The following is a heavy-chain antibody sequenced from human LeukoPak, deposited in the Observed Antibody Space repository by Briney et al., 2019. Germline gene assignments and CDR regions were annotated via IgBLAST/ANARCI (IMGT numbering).Heavy chain of an antibody. CDR2: SSYSGST. CDR3: ARHVGNTLYFLDY. CDR1: GDSVSNYY. D-gene: IGHD1/OR15-1a*01. J-gene: IGHJ4*02. V-gene: IGHV4-59*08. Sequence: PSETLSHTCTVSGDSVSNYYWSWLRQPSGKRLEWIGHSSYSGSTKYNPSLNSRVTLSVDTSKNQLSLKLSSVTAADTAVYYCARHVGNTLYFLDYWGQGILVTVSS.